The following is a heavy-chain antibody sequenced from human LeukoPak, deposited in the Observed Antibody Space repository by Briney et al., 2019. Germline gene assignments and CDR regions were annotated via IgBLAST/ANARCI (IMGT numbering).Heavy chain of an antibody. CDR2: IYYSGNT. J-gene: IGHJ4*02. CDR1: GGSISSYY. V-gene: IGHV4-59*08. D-gene: IGHD1-14*01. CDR3: ARQRDNALSYFDY. Sequence: SETLSLTCNVSGGSISSYYWSWIRQPPGKGLEWIGYIYYSGNTNYNPSLKSRVTISADTSKNQFSLKLSSVTAADTAMYYCARQRDNALSYFDYWGQGTLVTVSS.